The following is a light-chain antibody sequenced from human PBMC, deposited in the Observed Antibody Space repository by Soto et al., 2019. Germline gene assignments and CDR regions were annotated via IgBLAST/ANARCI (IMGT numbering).Light chain of an antibody. Sequence: EIWMTQSPVTLSGSPGESATLSCRASQSVDNNVAWYQQKPGQAPRLLIVGSFARATGIPARFSGSGSGSEFTLTISGLKSEDFAVYYCQQYNDRHTITFGHGTRLEIK. CDR3: QQYNDRHTIT. J-gene: IGKJ5*01. CDR2: GSF. CDR1: QSVDNN. V-gene: IGKV3-15*01.